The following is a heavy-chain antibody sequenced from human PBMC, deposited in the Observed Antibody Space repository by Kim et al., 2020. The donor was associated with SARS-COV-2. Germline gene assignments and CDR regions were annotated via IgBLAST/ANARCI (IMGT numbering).Heavy chain of an antibody. Sequence: ASVKVSCKPSGYTFTSYYMHWVRQAPGQGLEWMGIINPSGGSTSYAQKFQGRVTMTRDTSTSTVYMELSSLRSEDTAVYYCARARGGSGSYFGVSGYYYGMDVWGQGTTVTVSS. CDR1: GYTFTSYY. CDR2: INPSGGST. V-gene: IGHV1-46*01. J-gene: IGHJ6*02. CDR3: ARARGGSGSYFGVSGYYYGMDV. D-gene: IGHD3-10*01.